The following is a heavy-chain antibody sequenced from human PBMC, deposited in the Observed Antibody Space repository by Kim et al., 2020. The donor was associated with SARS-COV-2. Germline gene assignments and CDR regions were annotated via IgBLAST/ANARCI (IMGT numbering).Heavy chain of an antibody. D-gene: IGHD6-19*01. CDR1: GFTFSDYY. CDR3: ARGEWLAYDY. J-gene: IGHJ4*02. CDR2: ISSISSDT. Sequence: GGSLRLSCAASGFTFSDYYMSWIRQAPGQGLEWVSYISSISSDTNYADSVKCRFTISRDNAKNSLYLQMNSLRAEDTAVYYCARGEWLAYDYWGQGTLVTVYS. V-gene: IGHV3-11*06.